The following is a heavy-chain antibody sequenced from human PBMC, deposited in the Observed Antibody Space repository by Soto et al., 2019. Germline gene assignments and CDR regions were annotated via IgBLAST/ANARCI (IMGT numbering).Heavy chain of an antibody. J-gene: IGHJ4*02. CDR2: IKSKIHGGTT. V-gene: IGHV3-15*07. CDR1: GFTFGNAW. Sequence: EVHLVESGGGLVKPGGSLRLSCAASGFTFGNAWMNWFRQAPGKGLEWVGRIKSKIHGGTTDYAAPVRGRFTISRDDSKNTLFLQMNSLKTEDAAVYYCTTVHFDVLTGSFDYWDQGTLVTVSS. D-gene: IGHD3-9*01. CDR3: TTVHFDVLTGSFDY.